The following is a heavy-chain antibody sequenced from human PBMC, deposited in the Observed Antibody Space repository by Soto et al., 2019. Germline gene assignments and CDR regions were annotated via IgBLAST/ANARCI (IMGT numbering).Heavy chain of an antibody. V-gene: IGHV1-69*12. CDR3: ARASWDTAMVTLGYYYYGMDV. J-gene: IGHJ6*02. Sequence: QVQLVQSGAEVKKPGSSVKVSCKASGGTFSSYAISWVRQAPGQGLEWMGGIIPIFGTANYAQKFQGRVTIPAAESTSTACRELGSLRSEDTAVYYCARASWDTAMVTLGYYYYGMDVWGQGTTVTVSS. CDR1: GGTFSSYA. CDR2: IIPIFGTA. D-gene: IGHD5-18*01.